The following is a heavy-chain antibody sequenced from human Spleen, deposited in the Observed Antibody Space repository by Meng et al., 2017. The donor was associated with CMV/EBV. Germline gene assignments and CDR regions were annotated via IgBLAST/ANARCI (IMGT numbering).Heavy chain of an antibody. CDR1: GGSFSGYY. D-gene: IGHD3-3*01. CDR3: ARGAYYDFWSSYKRFDP. Sequence: GGSFSGYYWGWFRQPPGKGLEWIGEINHRGSTNYNPSLKSRLTISVDTSKNQFSLKLSSVTAADTAMYYCARGAYYDFWSSYKRFDPWGQGTLVTVSS. V-gene: IGHV4-34*01. CDR2: INHRGST. J-gene: IGHJ5*02.